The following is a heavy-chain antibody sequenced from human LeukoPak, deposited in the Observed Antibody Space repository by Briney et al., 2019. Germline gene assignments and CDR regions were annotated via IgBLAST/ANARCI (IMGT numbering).Heavy chain of an antibody. CDR1: GFTFSSYS. D-gene: IGHD3-3*01. CDR3: AKGPYYDFWTGYSSPPSCFDP. CDR2: ISGSGGST. V-gene: IGHV3-23*01. Sequence: QSGGSLRLSCAASGFTFSSYSMNWVRQAPGKGLEWVSTISGSGGSTYYADSVKGRFTISRDNSKNTLYLQMNSLRAEDTAVYYCAKGPYYDFWTGYSSPPSCFDPWGQGTLVTVSS. J-gene: IGHJ5*02.